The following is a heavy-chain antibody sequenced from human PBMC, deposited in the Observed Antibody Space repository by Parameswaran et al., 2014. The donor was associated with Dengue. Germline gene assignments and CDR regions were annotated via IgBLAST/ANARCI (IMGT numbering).Heavy chain of an antibody. CDR2: INHSGST. V-gene: IGHV4-34*01. Sequence: VRQMPGKGLEWIGEINHSGSTNYNPSLKSRVTISVDTSKNQFSLKLSSVTAADTAVYYCARGSMVRGVIMSGWFDPWGQGTLVTVSS. D-gene: IGHD3-10*01. CDR3: ARGSMVRGVIMSGWFDP. J-gene: IGHJ5*02.